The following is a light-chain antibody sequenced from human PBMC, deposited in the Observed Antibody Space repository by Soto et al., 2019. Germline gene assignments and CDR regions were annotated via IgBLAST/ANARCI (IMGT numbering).Light chain of an antibody. CDR1: QSVSNNY. CDR2: GAS. CDR3: QQFSSYPLP. Sequence: IVLTQSRGTLSLSPGERATLSCRASQSVSNNYLAWYQQKPGQAPRLLIYGASSRATGIPDRFSGGGSGTDFTLTISRLEPEDFAVYYCQQFSSYPLPFGGGTNVDVK. V-gene: IGKV3-20*01. J-gene: IGKJ4*01.